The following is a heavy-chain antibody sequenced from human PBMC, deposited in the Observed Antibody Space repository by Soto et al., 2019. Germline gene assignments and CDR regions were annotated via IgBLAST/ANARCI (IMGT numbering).Heavy chain of an antibody. CDR1: GFTFTSYG. D-gene: IGHD3-9*01. V-gene: IGHV3-23*01. Sequence: GGSLRLSCTASGFTFTSYGMGWVRQAPGKGLQWVSTIRGDGGQTHYTDSVKGRFSISRDNSKNTVYLQMDSLRAEDTAMYFCARDVGLDSDDFFAYWGQGTQVTAPQ. J-gene: IGHJ4*02. CDR3: ARDVGLDSDDFFAY. CDR2: IRGDGGQT.